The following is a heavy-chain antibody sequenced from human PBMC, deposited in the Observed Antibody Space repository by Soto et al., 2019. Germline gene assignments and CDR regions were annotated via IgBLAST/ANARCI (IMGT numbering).Heavy chain of an antibody. J-gene: IGHJ3*02. D-gene: IGHD1-26*01. CDR2: MGNDGITT. CDR1: GFTFSTYG. V-gene: IGHV3-30*02. CDR3: AKPFQWELHAFDI. Sequence: PGGSLRLSCAASGFTFSTYGMHWVRQAPGKGLEWVAVMGNDGITTFYADSVKGRFTISRDNSKNTLFLQMNSLRADDTAVYYCAKPFQWELHAFDIWGQGKMVTLSS.